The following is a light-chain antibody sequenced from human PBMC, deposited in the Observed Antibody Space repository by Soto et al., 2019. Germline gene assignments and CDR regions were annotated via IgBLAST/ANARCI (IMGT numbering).Light chain of an antibody. CDR2: GAS. J-gene: IGKJ4*01. CDR1: ESVGSN. CDR3: QQYNNWLT. V-gene: IGKV3-15*01. Sequence: EVGMTQSPATLSVFPGERVTLSCRASESVGSNLAWYQQKPGQAPRLLIYGASTRATGVPARFSGSGSGTEFTLTISRLQSEYFELYYCQQYNNWLTFGGGTKVEIE.